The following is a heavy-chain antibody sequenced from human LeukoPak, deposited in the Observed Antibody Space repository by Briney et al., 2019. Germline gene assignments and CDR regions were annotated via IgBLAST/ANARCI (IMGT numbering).Heavy chain of an antibody. J-gene: IGHJ4*02. V-gene: IGHV1-24*01. D-gene: IGHD4-23*01. CDR3: AAGGPYGGNSEALDY. CDR2: FDPEDGET. CDR1: GYTLTELS. Sequence: ASVKVSCKVSGYTLTELSMHWERQAPGKGLEWMGGFDPEDGETIYAQKFQGRVTMTEDTSTDTAYMELSSLRSEDTAVYYCAAGGPYGGNSEALDYWGQGTLVTVSS.